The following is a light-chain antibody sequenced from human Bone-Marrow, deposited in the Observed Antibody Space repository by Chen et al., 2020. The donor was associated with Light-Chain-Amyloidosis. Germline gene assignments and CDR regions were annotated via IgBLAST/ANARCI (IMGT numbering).Light chain of an antibody. V-gene: IGKV1-27*01. CDR1: RPISFY. J-gene: IGKJ3*01. CDR2: AAR. Sequence: IQMTQSPSSLSASVGDRVSLTCRASRPISFYLAWYQQKPGRRPRLLIYAARTLQSGVPSRFRGSTSGTDFTLTISSLQPEDVATYYCQNYYSAPFTFGPGTKVDIK. CDR3: QNYYSAPFT.